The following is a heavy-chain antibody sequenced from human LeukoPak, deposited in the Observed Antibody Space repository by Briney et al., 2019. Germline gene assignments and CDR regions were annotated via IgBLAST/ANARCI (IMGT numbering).Heavy chain of an antibody. V-gene: IGHV1-2*02. CDR2: INPNNGGT. Sequence: GASVAVSCKASGYTFTGYYMHWVRQAPGQGLEWMGWINPNNGGTNYAQKFQGRVTMTRDTSISTAYMELSRLTSDDTAVYYCARGRGTTSSNFDYWGQGTLVTVSS. D-gene: IGHD2-2*01. J-gene: IGHJ4*02. CDR1: GYTFTGYY. CDR3: ARGRGTTSSNFDY.